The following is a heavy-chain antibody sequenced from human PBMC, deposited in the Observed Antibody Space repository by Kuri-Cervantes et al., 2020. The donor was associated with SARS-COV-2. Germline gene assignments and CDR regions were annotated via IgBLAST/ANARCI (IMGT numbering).Heavy chain of an antibody. D-gene: IGHD3-9*01. Sequence: GESLKISCAASGFTFSTYAMTWVRQAPGKGLEWVAVISYDGSNKYYADSVKGRFTISRDNSKNTLYLQMNSLRAEDTAVYYCARFVRYYDILTGYYGDSYYYYGMDVWGQGTTVTVSS. CDR1: GFTFSTYA. J-gene: IGHJ6*02. CDR3: ARFVRYYDILTGYYGDSYYYYGMDV. CDR2: ISYDGSNK. V-gene: IGHV3-30*01.